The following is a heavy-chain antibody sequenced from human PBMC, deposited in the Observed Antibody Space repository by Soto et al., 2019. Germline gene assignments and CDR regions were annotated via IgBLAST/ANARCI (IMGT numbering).Heavy chain of an antibody. CDR3: AREGGRYIYEVFDY. D-gene: IGHD5-18*01. CDR2: IYYSGST. V-gene: IGHV4-61*01. CDR1: GGSVSSGSYY. Sequence: QVQLQESGPGLVKPSETLSLTCTVSGGSVSSGSYYWSWMRQPPGKGLEWIGYIYYSGSTNSNPSLTSRVHISVDTSQNQFSPKLSSVTAADTAVYYCAREGGRYIYEVFDYWGQGTLVTVSS. J-gene: IGHJ4*02.